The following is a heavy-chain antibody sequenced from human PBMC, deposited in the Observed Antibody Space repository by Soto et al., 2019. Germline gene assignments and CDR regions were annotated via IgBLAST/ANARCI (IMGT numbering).Heavy chain of an antibody. J-gene: IGHJ3*02. V-gene: IGHV4-30-2*01. Sequence: QLQLQESGSGLVKTSQTLSLTCLVSGGSISGGAYSWGWIRQPPGKGLEWIGYISYVGYMYVNPSFKSRVSMSEDKSKNEISLKLASVTAADTAVYYCAKDWATRRGAFDIWGQGTMVTVSS. D-gene: IGHD3-16*01. CDR2: ISYVGYM. CDR1: GGSISGGAYS. CDR3: AKDWATRRGAFDI.